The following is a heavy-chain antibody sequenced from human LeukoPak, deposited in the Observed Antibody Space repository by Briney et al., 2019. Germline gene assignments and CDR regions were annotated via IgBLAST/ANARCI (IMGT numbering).Heavy chain of an antibody. D-gene: IGHD3-22*01. Sequence: SVKVSCKASGGTFSSYAISWVRQAPGQGLEWMGGIIPIFGAANYAQKFQGRVTITADESTSTAYMELSSLRSEDTAVYYCARADSSGYYLSDYWGQGTLVTVSS. J-gene: IGHJ4*02. CDR3: ARADSSGYYLSDY. CDR1: GGTFSSYA. CDR2: IIPIFGAA. V-gene: IGHV1-69*01.